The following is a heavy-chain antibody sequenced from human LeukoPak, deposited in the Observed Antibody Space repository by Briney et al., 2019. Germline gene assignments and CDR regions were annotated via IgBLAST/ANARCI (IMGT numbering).Heavy chain of an antibody. CDR1: GFTFSSYA. Sequence: GGSLRLSCAASGFTFSSYAMSWVRQAPGKGLEWVSSISGSGGSTYYADFVKGRFTISRDNSKNTQYLQMNSLRVEDTAVYYCATVGMGATIGYWGQGTLVTVSS. CDR2: ISGSGGST. D-gene: IGHD1-26*01. J-gene: IGHJ4*02. V-gene: IGHV3-23*01. CDR3: ATVGMGATIGY.